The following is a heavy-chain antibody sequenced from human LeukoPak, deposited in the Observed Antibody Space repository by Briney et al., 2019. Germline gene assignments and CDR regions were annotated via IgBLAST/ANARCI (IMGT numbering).Heavy chain of an antibody. Sequence: GGSLRLSCAASGFTFNYYAMSWVRQAPGKGLEWVSGISDNEGSTYYTDSVKGRFTISRDNTENTVYLQMNNLRPDDTAVYFCARHDSFIPYWGQGTLVTVSS. D-gene: IGHD5-18*01. CDR1: GFTFNYYA. CDR3: ARHDSFIPY. V-gene: IGHV3-23*01. J-gene: IGHJ4*02. CDR2: ISDNEGST.